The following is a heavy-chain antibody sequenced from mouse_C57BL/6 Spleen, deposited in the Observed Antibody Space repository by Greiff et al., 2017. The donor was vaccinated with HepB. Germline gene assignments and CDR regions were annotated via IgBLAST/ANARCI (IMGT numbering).Heavy chain of an antibody. J-gene: IGHJ4*01. Sequence: QVQLQQPGAELVRPGSSVKLSCKASGYTFTSYWMDWVKQRPGQGLEWIGNIYPSDSETHYTQKFKDKATLTVDKSSSTAYMQLSSLTSEDSAVYYGARDCNYGYYAMDYWGQGTSVTVSS. CDR1: GYTFTSYW. CDR3: ARDCNYGYYAMDY. D-gene: IGHD2-1*01. CDR2: IYPSDSET. V-gene: IGHV1-61*01.